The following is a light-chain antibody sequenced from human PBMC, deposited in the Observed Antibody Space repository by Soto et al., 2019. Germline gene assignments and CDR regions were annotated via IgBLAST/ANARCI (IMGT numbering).Light chain of an antibody. CDR1: QSVSSN. V-gene: IGKV3-15*01. CDR2: GAS. Sequence: EVVLTQYPATLSLSPGDRATLSCRASQSVSSNLAWYQQKPGQSPRLLIYGASTRATGVPPRFSGSRSGTEFTLTISAVQSEDFAVYYCQQYYNWPPYTFGQGTKLDFK. J-gene: IGKJ2*01. CDR3: QQYYNWPPYT.